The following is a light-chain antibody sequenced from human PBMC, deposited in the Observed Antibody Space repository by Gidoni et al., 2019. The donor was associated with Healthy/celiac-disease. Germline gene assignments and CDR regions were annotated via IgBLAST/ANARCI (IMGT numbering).Light chain of an antibody. CDR1: QGISSY. Sequence: DHQLPQSPSFLSASVGDRVTITCRASQGISSYLAWYQQKPGNAPKLLIYAASTLQSGVPSRFSGSGSGTEGTLTISSLQPEDFATYHCQQLNSYPDTFGQGTKLEIK. J-gene: IGKJ2*01. CDR2: AAS. CDR3: QQLNSYPDT. V-gene: IGKV1-9*01.